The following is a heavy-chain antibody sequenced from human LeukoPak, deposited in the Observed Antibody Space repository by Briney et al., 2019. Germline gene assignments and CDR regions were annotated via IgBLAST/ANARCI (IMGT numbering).Heavy chain of an antibody. V-gene: IGHV4-39*02. Sequence: SETLSLTCTVSGGSINSSSYYWGWIRQPPGKGLEWIGSIYYSGSTYYNPSLKSRVTISVDTSKNQFSLKLSSVTAADTAVYYCAREGGDYDSRGYSTYFDYWGQGTLVTVSS. D-gene: IGHD3-22*01. CDR1: GGSINSSSYY. CDR3: AREGGDYDSRGYSTYFDY. J-gene: IGHJ4*02. CDR2: IYYSGST.